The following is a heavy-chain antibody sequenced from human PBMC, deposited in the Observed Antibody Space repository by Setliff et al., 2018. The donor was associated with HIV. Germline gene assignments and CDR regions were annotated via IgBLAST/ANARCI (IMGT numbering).Heavy chain of an antibody. J-gene: IGHJ5*02. CDR3: ARDRPHSWFDP. CDR1: GFTLSNFW. Sequence: QPGGSLRLSCVASGFTLSNFWMHWVRQAPGKGLVWVSYINTDGSGATYADSVKGRFTISRDNAKNTLYLQMNSLRVEDTAVYYCARDRPHSWFDPWGQGTLVTVSS. CDR2: INTDGSGA. V-gene: IGHV3-74*01.